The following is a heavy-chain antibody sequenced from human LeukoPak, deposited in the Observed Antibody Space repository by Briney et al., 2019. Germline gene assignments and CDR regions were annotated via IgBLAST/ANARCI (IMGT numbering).Heavy chain of an antibody. D-gene: IGHD1-26*01. CDR3: ARDHSGNWFDP. CDR2: ISPYNGDT. CDR1: GYTFTSSG. J-gene: IGHJ5*02. V-gene: IGHV1-18*01. Sequence: GASVKVSCKASGYTFTSSGISWVRQAPGQGLEWMGWISPYNGDTNYAQKLQGRVTMTTDTITTTAYMELRSLRSDDTAVYYCARDHSGNWFDPWGQGTLVTVSS.